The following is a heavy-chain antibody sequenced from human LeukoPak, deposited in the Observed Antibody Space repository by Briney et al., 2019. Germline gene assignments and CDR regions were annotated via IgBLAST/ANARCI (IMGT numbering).Heavy chain of an antibody. CDR1: GGSFSGYY. CDR2: INHSGST. J-gene: IGHJ4*02. CDR3: ARGSIRYSGSYPRLNQVDY. D-gene: IGHD1-26*01. V-gene: IGHV4-34*01. Sequence: PSETLSLTCAVYGGSFSGYYWSWIRQPPGKGLEWIGEINHSGSTNYNPSLMSRVTISVDTSKNQCSLKLSSVTAADTAVYYCARGSIRYSGSYPRLNQVDYWGQGTLVTVSS.